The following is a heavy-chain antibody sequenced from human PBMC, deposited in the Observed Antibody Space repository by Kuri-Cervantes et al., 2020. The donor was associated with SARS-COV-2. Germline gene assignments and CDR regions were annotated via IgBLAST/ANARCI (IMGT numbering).Heavy chain of an antibody. CDR3: ARDRSTHYFDY. V-gene: IGHV3-30-3*01. J-gene: IGHJ4*02. CDR1: GFTFSSYA. Sequence: GESLKISCAASGFTFSSYAMHWVCQAPGKGLEWVAVISYDGSNKYYADSVKGRFTISRDNSKNTLYLQMNSLRAEDTAVYYCARDRSTHYFDYWGQGTLVTVSS. CDR2: ISYDGSNK.